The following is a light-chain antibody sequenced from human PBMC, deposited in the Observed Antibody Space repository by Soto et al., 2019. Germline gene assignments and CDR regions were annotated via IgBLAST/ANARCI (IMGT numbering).Light chain of an antibody. Sequence: QSALTQPRSVSGSPGQSVTISCTGTSSDVGGYVSRYQQHPGKAPKLMIYDVSKRPSGVPDRFSGSKSGNTASLTISGLQAEDEADYYCCSYAGSYTLFGGGTKLTVL. CDR3: CSYAGSYTL. J-gene: IGLJ2*01. CDR1: SSDVGGY. CDR2: DVS. V-gene: IGLV2-11*01.